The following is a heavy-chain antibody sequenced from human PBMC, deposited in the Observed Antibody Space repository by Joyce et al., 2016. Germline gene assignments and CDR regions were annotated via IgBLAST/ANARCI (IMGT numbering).Heavy chain of an antibody. CDR3: ASASCAV. Sequence: EVQLVESGGGLVQPGGSLILSCAASGFIFSSKEMNWVRQAPGKGLEWIAYISRSGDLIHYADSVRGRFTISRDNAGSSLYLQMESLRAEDTAMYYCASASCAVWGQGSLVTVSS. CDR2: ISRSGDLI. V-gene: IGHV3-48*03. J-gene: IGHJ4*02. CDR1: GFIFSSKE.